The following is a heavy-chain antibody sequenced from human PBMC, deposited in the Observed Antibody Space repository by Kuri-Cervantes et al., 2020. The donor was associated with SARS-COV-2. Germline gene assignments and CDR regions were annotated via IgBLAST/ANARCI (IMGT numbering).Heavy chain of an antibody. CDR2: ISYDGSNK. D-gene: IGHD6-19*01. V-gene: IGHV3-30*04. Sequence: GESLKISCAASGFTFSSYAMHWVRQAPGKGLEWVAVISYDGSNKYYADSVKGRFTISRDNSKNTLYLQMNSLRAEDTAVYYCAKGGSGWQYFDYWGQGTLVTVSS. CDR1: GFTFSSYA. CDR3: AKGGSGWQYFDY. J-gene: IGHJ4*02.